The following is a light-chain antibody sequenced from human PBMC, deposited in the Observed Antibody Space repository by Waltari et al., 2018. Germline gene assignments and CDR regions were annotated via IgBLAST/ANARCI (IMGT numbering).Light chain of an antibody. V-gene: IGKV4-1*01. CDR3: QQYYDNVVT. CDR2: WAS. Sequence: DVVMTQSPDSLAVSLGERATINCKYSQSLLYSSNNKNYLAWYQQKTGQPPKLLIYWASTRESGVPDLCSGSGSGTEFTRTISSLQAEDVAVYYCQQYYDNVVTFGPGTKVDIK. J-gene: IGKJ3*01. CDR1: QSLLYSSNNKNY.